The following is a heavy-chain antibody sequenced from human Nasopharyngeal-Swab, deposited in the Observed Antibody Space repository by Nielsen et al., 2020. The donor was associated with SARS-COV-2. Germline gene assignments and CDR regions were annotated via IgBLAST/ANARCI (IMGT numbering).Heavy chain of an antibody. J-gene: IGHJ4*02. CDR1: GFTFSSYS. D-gene: IGHD1-26*01. CDR3: RRGSDY. Sequence: GESLKISCAASGFTFSSYSMNWVRQAPGKGLEWVSYISSSSSTIYYADSVKGRFTISRDNAKNSLYLQMNSLRAEDTAVYYCRRGSDYWGQGTLVTVSS. CDR2: ISSSSSTI. V-gene: IGHV3-48*01.